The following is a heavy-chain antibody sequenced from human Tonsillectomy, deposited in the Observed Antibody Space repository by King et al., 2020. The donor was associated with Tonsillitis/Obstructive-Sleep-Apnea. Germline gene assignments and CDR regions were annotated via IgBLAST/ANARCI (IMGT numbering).Heavy chain of an antibody. CDR1: GFAFDDYT. CDR2: ISWDGGST. D-gene: IGHD3-3*01. Sequence: EVQLVESGGVVVQPGGSLRLSCAASGFAFDDYTMHWVRQAPGKGLEWVSLISWDGGSTYYADSVKGRFTISRDNSKNSLYLQMNSLRTEDTALYYCAKARFLEWFPFDYWGQGTLVTVSS. CDR3: AKARFLEWFPFDY. J-gene: IGHJ4*02. V-gene: IGHV3-43*01.